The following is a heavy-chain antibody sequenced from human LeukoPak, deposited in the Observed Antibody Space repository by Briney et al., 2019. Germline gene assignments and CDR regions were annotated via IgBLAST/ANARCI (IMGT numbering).Heavy chain of an antibody. CDR3: ARGEYYYGSGVSAAFDI. J-gene: IGHJ3*02. Sequence: SQTLSLTCTVTGGSISSGSYYWSWIRQPAGKGLEWIGRIYTSGSTNYNPSLKSRVTISVDTSKNQFSLKLSSVTAADTAVYYCARGEYYYGSGVSAAFDIWGQGTMVTVSS. D-gene: IGHD3-10*01. V-gene: IGHV4-61*02. CDR1: GGSISSGSYY. CDR2: IYTSGST.